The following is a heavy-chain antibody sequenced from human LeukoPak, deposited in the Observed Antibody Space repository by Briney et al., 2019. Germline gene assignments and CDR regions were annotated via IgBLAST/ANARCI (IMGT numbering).Heavy chain of an antibody. Sequence: GGSLRLSCAASGFTFSSYAMHWVRQTPGKGLEWVAVISNIGSTLFYADSVKGRSTISRDNSKDTLYLQMNSLRAEDTAMYYCAKNRVYSGAWSLDSWGQGTLSPSPQ. D-gene: IGHD6-19*01. CDR1: GFTFSSYA. V-gene: IGHV3-30*04. CDR2: ISNIGSTL. CDR3: AKNRVYSGAWSLDS. J-gene: IGHJ4*02.